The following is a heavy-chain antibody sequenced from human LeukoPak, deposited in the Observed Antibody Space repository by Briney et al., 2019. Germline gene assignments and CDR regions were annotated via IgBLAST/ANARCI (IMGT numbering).Heavy chain of an antibody. Sequence: PGGSLRLSCAASGFTFSSYAMHWVRQAPGKGLEWVAVISYDGSNKYYADSVKGRFTISRDNSKNTLYLQMNSLRAEDTAVYYCARLGRYCSGGSCYDYYYGMDVWGQGTTVTVSS. CDR2: ISYDGSNK. V-gene: IGHV3-30-3*01. D-gene: IGHD2-15*01. J-gene: IGHJ6*02. CDR1: GFTFSSYA. CDR3: ARLGRYCSGGSCYDYYYGMDV.